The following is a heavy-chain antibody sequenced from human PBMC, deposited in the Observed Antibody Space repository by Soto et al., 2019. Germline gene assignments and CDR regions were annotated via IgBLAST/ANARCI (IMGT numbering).Heavy chain of an antibody. V-gene: IGHV3-23*01. Sequence: WGSLRLSCAASGFTFNNYAMSWVRQAPGSGLEWVSGISESGGSSYYADSVKGRFTISRDNSKTALYLQMDSLRGEDTAVYYCARYSDSSGYMYHFDYWGPGTLVTVSS. CDR1: GFTFNNYA. CDR3: ARYSDSSGYMYHFDY. D-gene: IGHD6-6*01. CDR2: ISESGGSS. J-gene: IGHJ4*02.